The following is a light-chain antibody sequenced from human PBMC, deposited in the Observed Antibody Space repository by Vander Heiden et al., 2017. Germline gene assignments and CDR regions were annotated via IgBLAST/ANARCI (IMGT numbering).Light chain of an antibody. Sequence: QSALTQPASVSASPGQSITISCTGTSSDVGPYKYVSWYQQHPGKAPKLMIYDVTNRPSGVSARFSGSKSGITASLTISGLQADDEADYYCSSYTSTSTPLVFGGGTKLTVL. CDR1: SSDVGPYKY. J-gene: IGLJ2*01. CDR3: SSYTSTSTPLV. CDR2: DVT. V-gene: IGLV2-14*03.